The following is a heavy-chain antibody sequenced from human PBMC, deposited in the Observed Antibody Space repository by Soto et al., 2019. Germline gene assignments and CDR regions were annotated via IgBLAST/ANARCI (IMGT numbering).Heavy chain of an antibody. CDR1: GYTFTSYG. V-gene: IGHV1-18*01. CDR3: ARYGIAADVMDFDY. CDR2: ISAYNGNT. Sequence: ASWMVSCKASGYTFTSYGISWVRQAPGQGLEWMGWISAYNGNTNYAQKLQGRVTMTTDTSTSTAYMELRSLRSDDTAVYYCARYGIAADVMDFDYWGQGTLVTVSS. J-gene: IGHJ4*02. D-gene: IGHD6-13*01.